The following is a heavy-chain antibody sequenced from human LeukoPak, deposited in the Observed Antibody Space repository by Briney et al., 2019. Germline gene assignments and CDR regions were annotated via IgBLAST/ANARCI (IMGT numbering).Heavy chain of an antibody. CDR3: ARDQYYDSTSYVDY. CDR1: GYTFTSYD. Sequence: ASVKVSCKASGYTFTSYDINWVRQATGQGLEWMGWMNLNSGNTGYAQKFQGRVTMTRNTSISTAYMELRSLRSDDTAVYYCARDQYYDSTSYVDYWGQGTLVTVSS. V-gene: IGHV1-8*01. D-gene: IGHD3-22*01. CDR2: MNLNSGNT. J-gene: IGHJ4*02.